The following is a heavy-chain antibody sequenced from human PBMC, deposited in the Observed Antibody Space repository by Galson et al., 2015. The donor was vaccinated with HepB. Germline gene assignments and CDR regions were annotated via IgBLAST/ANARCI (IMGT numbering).Heavy chain of an antibody. J-gene: IGHJ5*01. CDR3: AKATATPRGRFGS. CDR1: GFTFSGFA. Sequence: SLRLSCAASGFTFSGFAMNWVRQAPGKGLEWVSVVNGGGSNTHYADSVKGRFTISRDNSRDTLNLQMDSLRAEDTAIYYCAKATATPRGRFGSWGHGTLVTV. CDR2: VNGGGSNT. V-gene: IGHV3-23*01. D-gene: IGHD2-21*02.